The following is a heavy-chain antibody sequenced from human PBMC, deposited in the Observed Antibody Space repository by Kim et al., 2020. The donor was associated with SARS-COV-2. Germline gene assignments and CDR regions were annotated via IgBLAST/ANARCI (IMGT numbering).Heavy chain of an antibody. CDR2: ISGSGGST. J-gene: IGHJ4*02. Sequence: GGSLRLSCAASGFTFSSYAMSWVRQAPGKGLEWVSAISGSGGSTYYADSVKGRFTISRDNSKNTLYLQMNSLRAEDTAVYYCAKNSSPYQLLLYYFDYWGQGTLVTVSS. CDR1: GFTFSSYA. CDR3: AKNSSPYQLLLYYFDY. V-gene: IGHV3-23*01. D-gene: IGHD2-2*01.